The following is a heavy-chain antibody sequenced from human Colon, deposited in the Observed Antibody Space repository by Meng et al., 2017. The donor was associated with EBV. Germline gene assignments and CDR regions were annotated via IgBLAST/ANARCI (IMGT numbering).Heavy chain of an antibody. CDR2: ISPSGTSI. D-gene: IGHD2-21*01. Sequence: ESGGGLCKAGGVRRLGWVAAGFTFSDYYRSWMCQAPGKGLEWLYYISPSGTSIYYADAVRGRFTLSRDNAKNSLYLQMNRLRADDTAVYYCARDEVAIGNNGYDFWGQGTLVTVSS. V-gene: IGHV3-11*01. CDR3: ARDEVAIGNNGYDF. J-gene: IGHJ4*02. CDR1: GFTFSDYY.